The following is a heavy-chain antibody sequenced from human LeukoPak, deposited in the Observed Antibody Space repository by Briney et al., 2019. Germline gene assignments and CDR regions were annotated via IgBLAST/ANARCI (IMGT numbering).Heavy chain of an antibody. V-gene: IGHV3-23*01. Sequence: GGSLRLSCAASGFTFSSYAMSWVRQAPGKGLEWVSSISGSGGGTYYADSVKGRFTISRDNTKNTLFLQMTSLRADDTAVYYCAKDRTYGDRYFDYWGQGTLVTVPS. D-gene: IGHD4-17*01. J-gene: IGHJ4*02. CDR2: ISGSGGGT. CDR3: AKDRTYGDRYFDY. CDR1: GFTFSSYA.